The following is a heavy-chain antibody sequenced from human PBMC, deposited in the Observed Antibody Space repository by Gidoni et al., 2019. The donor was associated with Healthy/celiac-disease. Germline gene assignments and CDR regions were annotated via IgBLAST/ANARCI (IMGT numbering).Heavy chain of an antibody. D-gene: IGHD2-15*01. CDR1: GGSVSSGSYY. Sequence: QVQLQESGPGLVKPSETLSLTCTVSGGSVSSGSYYWSWIRQPPGKGLEWIGYIYYSGSTNYNPSLKSRVTISVDTSKNQFSLKLSSVTAADTAVHYCARVPGVVAAIDYWGQGTLVTVSS. J-gene: IGHJ4*02. V-gene: IGHV4-61*01. CDR3: ARVPGVVAAIDY. CDR2: IYYSGST.